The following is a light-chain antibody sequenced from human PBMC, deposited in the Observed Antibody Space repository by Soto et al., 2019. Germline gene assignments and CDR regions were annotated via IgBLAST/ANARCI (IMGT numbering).Light chain of an antibody. CDR3: CSYAGARTYVL. V-gene: IGLV1-47*01. J-gene: IGLJ3*02. CDR2: RNN. Sequence: QSVLTQPPSASGTPGQTVTISCSGSSSNIGSDYVYWYQRLPGTAPKLLIYRNNRRPSGVPDRFSGSKSGTSSSLAISGLRSEDEADYYCCSYAGARTYVLFGGGTKLTVL. CDR1: SSNIGSDY.